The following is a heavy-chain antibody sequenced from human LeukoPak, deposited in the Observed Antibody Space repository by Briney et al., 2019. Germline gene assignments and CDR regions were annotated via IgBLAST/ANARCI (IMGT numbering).Heavy chain of an antibody. CDR3: ARYSGSYD. J-gene: IGHJ4*02. Sequence: ETLSLTCTVSGGSISSSSYYWGWIRQPPGKGLEWVSVIYSGGSTYYADSVKGRFTISRDNSKNTLYLQMNSLRAEDTAVYYCARYSGSYDWGQGTLVTVSS. CDR1: GGSISSSSYY. D-gene: IGHD1-26*01. CDR2: IYSGGST. V-gene: IGHV3-53*01.